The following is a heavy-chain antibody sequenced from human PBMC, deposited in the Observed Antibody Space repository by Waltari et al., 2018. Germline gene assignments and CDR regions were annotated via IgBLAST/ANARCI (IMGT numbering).Heavy chain of an antibody. CDR1: GYTLTDLT. CDR2: FDPEDGET. D-gene: IGHD2-2*01. Sequence: QVQLVQSGAEAKKPGASVKVYCKVSGYTLTDLTMPCSSPAPGKGLEWMGGFDPEDGETIYAQKFQGRVTMTEDTSTDTAYMELSSLRSEDTAVYYCATLYCSSTSCLIFFDYWGQGTLVTVSS. CDR3: ATLYCSSTSCLIFFDY. J-gene: IGHJ4*02. V-gene: IGHV1-24*01.